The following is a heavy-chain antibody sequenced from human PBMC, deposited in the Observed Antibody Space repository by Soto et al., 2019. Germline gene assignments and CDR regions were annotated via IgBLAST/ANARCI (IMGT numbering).Heavy chain of an antibody. CDR3: ARGIKYGDYSRWFDP. Sequence: QVQLVQSGAEVKKSGASVKVSCKASGYTFTSYDINWVRQATGQGFEYLGWMNPNSGNTGYVKKFQGRVTMTRDTSMSTAYMERSSLRSEDTAVYYCARGIKYGDYSRWFDPWGPGTLVTVSS. CDR1: GYTFTSYD. CDR2: MNPNSGNT. J-gene: IGHJ5*02. V-gene: IGHV1-8*01. D-gene: IGHD4-17*01.